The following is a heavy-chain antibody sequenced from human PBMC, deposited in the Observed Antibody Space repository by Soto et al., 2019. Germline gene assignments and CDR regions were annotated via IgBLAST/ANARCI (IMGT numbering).Heavy chain of an antibody. J-gene: IGHJ3*01. V-gene: IGHV3-30*18. CDR1: GFTFSSYG. CDR2: ISYDGSNK. CDR3: AKLVEVEDLPAGMVDASFEF. D-gene: IGHD2-2*01. Sequence: GGALRLSCAASGFTFSSYGMPWVRQAPGKGLVWVAVISYDGSNKYYAASVEGRFTISRENCKSTLYLQINSLRAEDTAVYYCAKLVEVEDLPAGMVDASFEFWGKGTMVTVSS.